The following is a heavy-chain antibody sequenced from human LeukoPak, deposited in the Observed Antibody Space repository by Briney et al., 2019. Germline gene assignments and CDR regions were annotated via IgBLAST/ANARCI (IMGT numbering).Heavy chain of an antibody. CDR2: INHSGST. D-gene: IGHD3-3*01. CDR1: GGSFSGYY. J-gene: IGHJ4*02. V-gene: IGHV4-34*01. Sequence: PSETLSLTCAVYGGSFSGYYWSWIRQPPGKGLEWIGEINHSGSTNYNPSLKSRVTISVDTSKNQFSLKLSSVTAADTAVYHCARVYYDFWSGYLWYFDYWGQGTLVTVSS. CDR3: ARVYYDFWSGYLWYFDY.